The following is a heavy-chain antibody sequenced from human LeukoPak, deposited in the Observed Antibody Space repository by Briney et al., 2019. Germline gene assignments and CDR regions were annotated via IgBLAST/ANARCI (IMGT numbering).Heavy chain of an antibody. D-gene: IGHD3/OR15-3a*01. CDR3: ARGGTWTYFDF. J-gene: IGHJ4*02. CDR2: ITRSSTTI. V-gene: IGHV3-48*04. Sequence: GGSLRLSCAASGFNFSIYSMNWVRQAPGKGLEWVSYITRSSTTIYYADSVKGRFTISRDNAMDSLYLEMNSLRAEDTAVYYCARGGTWTYFDFWGQGTLVTVSS. CDR1: GFNFSIYS.